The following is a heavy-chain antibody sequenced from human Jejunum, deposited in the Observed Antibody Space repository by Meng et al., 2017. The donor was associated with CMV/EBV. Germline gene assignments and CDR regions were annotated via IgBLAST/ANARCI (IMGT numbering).Heavy chain of an antibody. J-gene: IGHJ4*02. CDR2: ITGSAGNT. CDR1: GFTFSHYA. Sequence: SGFTFSHYAMSWVRQAPGKGLEYVSSITGSAGNTHYADSMKGRFTISRDNSKNTLYLQMNSLRADDTAVYYCAKSQSLYSSGWYDYWGQGALVTVSS. CDR3: AKSQSLYSSGWYDY. V-gene: IGHV3-23*01. D-gene: IGHD6-19*01.